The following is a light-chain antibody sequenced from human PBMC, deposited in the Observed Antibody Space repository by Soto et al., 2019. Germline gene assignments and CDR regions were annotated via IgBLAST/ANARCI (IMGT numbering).Light chain of an antibody. Sequence: EIVLTQSPDSLSLSPGERATLSCRASQSVSSSYLGWYQQKPGQAPRLLIYGASSRATSIPDRFSGSGSGTDFTLTINRLEPEDFAVYYCQQYGSSPPWTFGQGTKVEIK. J-gene: IGKJ1*01. CDR3: QQYGSSPPWT. CDR1: QSVSSSY. V-gene: IGKV3-20*01. CDR2: GAS.